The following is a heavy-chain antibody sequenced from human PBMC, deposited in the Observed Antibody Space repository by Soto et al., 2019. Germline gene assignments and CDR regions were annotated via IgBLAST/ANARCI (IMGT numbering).Heavy chain of an antibody. CDR2: ISGSGGST. D-gene: IGHD5-12*01. CDR1: GFTFSSYA. V-gene: IGHV3-23*01. CDR3: AKIYSGYDLGRSDYFDY. J-gene: IGHJ4*02. Sequence: GGSLRLSCAASGFTFSSYAMSWVRQAPGKGLEWVSAISGSGGSTYYADSVKGRFTISRDNSKNTLYLQMNSLRAEDTVVYYCAKIYSGYDLGRSDYFDYWGQGTLVTVSS.